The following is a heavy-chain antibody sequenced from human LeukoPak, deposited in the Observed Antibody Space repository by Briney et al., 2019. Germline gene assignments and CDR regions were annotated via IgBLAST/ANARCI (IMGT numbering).Heavy chain of an antibody. Sequence: PSETLSLTCTVSGGSISSYYWSWIRQPPGKGLEWIGYIYYSGNTNYNPSLKSRVTISVDASKNQFSLRLTSVTAADTAMYYCARNAAYCLDYWGQGTLVTVSS. CDR3: ARNAAYCLDY. J-gene: IGHJ4*02. V-gene: IGHV4-59*12. CDR2: IYYSGNT. D-gene: IGHD2-15*01. CDR1: GGSISSYY.